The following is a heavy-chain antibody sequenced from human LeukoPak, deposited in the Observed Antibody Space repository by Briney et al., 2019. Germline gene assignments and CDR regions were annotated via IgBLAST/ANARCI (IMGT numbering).Heavy chain of an antibody. D-gene: IGHD2-2*01. V-gene: IGHV3-7*03. J-gene: IGHJ4*02. CDR3: AKTRQDIVVVPAATFDY. CDR1: GFNLCSYW. CDR2: KKQDGGEK. Sequence: GGAPRISCLASGFNLCSYWMSLVRPAPGEGVEGGANKKQDGGEKNYVDSVKGRFTISRDNANNSLYLQMNSLRAEDTAVYYCAKTRQDIVVVPAATFDYWGQGTLVTLSS.